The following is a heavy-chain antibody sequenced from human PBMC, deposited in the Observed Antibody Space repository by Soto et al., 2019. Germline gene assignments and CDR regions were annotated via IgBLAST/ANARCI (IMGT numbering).Heavy chain of an antibody. CDR1: GFTFSSYG. Sequence: QVQLVESGGGVVQPGRSLRLSCAVSGFTFSSYGMHWVRQAPGKGLEWVAFLSSDGFNKYYADSVKGRITISRDISKNMLYLQMNRRKAVDTAVYYCARDFSQLWGQSQERSPNYYYYGMDVWGQGTTVTVSS. CDR3: ARDFSQLWGQSQERSPNYYYYGMDV. J-gene: IGHJ6*02. D-gene: IGHD5-18*01. CDR2: LSSDGFNK. V-gene: IGHV3-30-3*01.